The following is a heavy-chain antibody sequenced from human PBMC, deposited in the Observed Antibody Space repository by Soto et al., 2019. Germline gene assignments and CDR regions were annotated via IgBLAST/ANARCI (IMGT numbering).Heavy chain of an antibody. CDR3: ARVVVPAANDYYYIDV. V-gene: IGHV4-31*03. Sequence: QVQLQESGPGLVKPSQTLSLTCTVSGGSISSGGYYWNWIRQHPGKGLEWIGYIYYSGSTYYNPSLKSRVTISVDTSNNQFSLKLSSVTAADTAVYYCARVVVPAANDYYYIDVWGKGTTVTVSS. J-gene: IGHJ6*03. D-gene: IGHD2-2*01. CDR1: GGSISSGGYY. CDR2: IYYSGST.